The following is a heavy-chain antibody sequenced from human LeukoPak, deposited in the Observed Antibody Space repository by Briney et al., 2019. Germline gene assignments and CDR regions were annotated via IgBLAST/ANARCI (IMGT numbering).Heavy chain of an antibody. Sequence: SETLSLTCAVYGGSFSGYYWSWIRQPPGKGLEWIGEINHSGSTNYNPSLKSRVTISVDTSKNQFSLKLSSVTAADTAVYYCARQVGIAVAGPTYYYYYMDVWGKGTTVTISS. CDR2: INHSGST. V-gene: IGHV4-34*01. J-gene: IGHJ6*03. CDR3: ARQVGIAVAGPTYYYYYMDV. CDR1: GGSFSGYY. D-gene: IGHD6-19*01.